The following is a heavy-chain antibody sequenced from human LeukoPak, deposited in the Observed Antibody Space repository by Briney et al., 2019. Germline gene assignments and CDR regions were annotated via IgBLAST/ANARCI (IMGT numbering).Heavy chain of an antibody. D-gene: IGHD2-21*01. CDR3: ARGTYPLDY. CDR2: ISTDGTTT. J-gene: IGHJ4*02. Sequence: GESLTLSCAASGFTFNTHWIHWVRQAPGKRLVWVSRISTDGTTTTYADSVKGRFTISRDNAKSTVYLQMNNLRAEDTALYYCARGTYPLDYWGQGTLVTVSS. V-gene: IGHV3-74*01. CDR1: GFTFNTHW.